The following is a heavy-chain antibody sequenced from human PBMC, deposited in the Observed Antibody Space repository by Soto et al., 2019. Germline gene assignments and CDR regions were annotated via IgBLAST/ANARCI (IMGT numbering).Heavy chain of an antibody. V-gene: IGHV4-59*01. CDR1: GGSISSYY. CDR2: IYYSGST. J-gene: IGHJ3*02. D-gene: IGHD4-17*01. CDR3: ARRYGYAFDI. Sequence: SETLCLTCTVSGGSISSYYWSGIRQPPGKGLEWIGYIYYSGSTNYNPSLKSRVTISVDTSKNQFSLKLSSVTAADTAVYYCARRYGYAFDIWGQGTMVTVSS.